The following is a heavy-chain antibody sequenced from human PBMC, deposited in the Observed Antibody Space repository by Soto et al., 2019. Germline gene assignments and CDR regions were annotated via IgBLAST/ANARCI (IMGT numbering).Heavy chain of an antibody. V-gene: IGHV1-69*06. D-gene: IGHD3-22*01. J-gene: IGHJ3*02. Sequence: QVQLVQSGAEVKKPGSSVKVSCKASGGTFSSYAISWVRQAPGQGLEWMGGIIPIFGTANYAQKFQGRVTITADKSTSTAYMELSSLRSEDTAVYYCARSLDEIVVGGDSFDIWGQGTMVTVSS. CDR1: GGTFSSYA. CDR2: IIPIFGTA. CDR3: ARSLDEIVVGGDSFDI.